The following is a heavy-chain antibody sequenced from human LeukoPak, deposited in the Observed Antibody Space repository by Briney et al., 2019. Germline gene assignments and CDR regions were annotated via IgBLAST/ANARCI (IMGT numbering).Heavy chain of an antibody. D-gene: IGHD3-22*01. Sequence: ASVKVSCKASGYTFTGYYMHWVRQAPGQGLEWMGWINPNSGGTNYAQKFQGRVTMTRDTSIHTAYMELSRLRSDDTAVYCCARVTGYYYGSTGYYHHAFDIWGQGTMVTVSS. CDR1: GYTFTGYY. V-gene: IGHV1-2*02. CDR3: ARVTGYYYGSTGYYHHAFDI. J-gene: IGHJ3*02. CDR2: INPNSGGT.